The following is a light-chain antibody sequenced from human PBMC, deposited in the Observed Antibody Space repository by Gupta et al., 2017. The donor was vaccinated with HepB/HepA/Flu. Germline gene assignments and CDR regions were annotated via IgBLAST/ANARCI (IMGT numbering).Light chain of an antibody. CDR3: LLHYGGVRR. V-gene: IGLV7-43*01. Sequence: STGAVTSDYCPNWFQQKPGHTPRTLIYCTHPPPSWTPARFSGSLLGGKAALTLSGVQPEDEDAYYCLLHYGGVRRFGGGTKLTVL. J-gene: IGLJ2*01. CDR1: TGAVTSDYC. CDR2: CTH.